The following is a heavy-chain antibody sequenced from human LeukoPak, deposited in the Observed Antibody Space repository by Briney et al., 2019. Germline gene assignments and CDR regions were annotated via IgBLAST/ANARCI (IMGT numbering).Heavy chain of an antibody. CDR3: ARAQVSGNSDYGY. J-gene: IGHJ4*02. CDR2: IWYDGSNK. CDR1: GFTFSSYG. V-gene: IGHV3-33*01. Sequence: QPGRSLRLSCAASGFTFSSYGMHWVRQAPGKGLEWVAVIWYDGSNKYYADSVKGRFTISRDNSKNTLYLQMNSLRAEDTAVYYCARAQVSGNSDYGYWGQGSLVTVSS. D-gene: IGHD5-12*01.